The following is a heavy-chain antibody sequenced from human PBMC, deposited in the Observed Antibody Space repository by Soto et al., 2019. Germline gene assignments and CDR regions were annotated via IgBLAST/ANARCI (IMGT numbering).Heavy chain of an antibody. CDR2: ISGTGGST. J-gene: IGHJ4*02. V-gene: IGHV3-23*01. D-gene: IGHD6-13*01. CDR1: GFTFSSFG. Sequence: EVQLLESGGGLVQPGGSLRLSCAASGFTFSSFGMSWVRQAPGKGLEWVSGISGTGGSTYYADSVKGRFTISRDNSKNTLYLQMNSLRAEDTDVCYCAKSRSSRWYEFDGWGQGTLVTVSS. CDR3: AKSRSSRWYEFDG.